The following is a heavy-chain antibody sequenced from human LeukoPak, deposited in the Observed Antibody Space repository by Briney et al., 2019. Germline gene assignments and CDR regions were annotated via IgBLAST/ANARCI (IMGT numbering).Heavy chain of an antibody. CDR2: IRSSGSYI. D-gene: IGHD3-3*01. Sequence: GGSLRLSCAASGFTFSSYYMHWVRQAPGKGLEWVSSIRSSGSYIHYADSVKGRFTISRDNSKNTLYLQMNSLRAEDTAVYYCASEIIFGSFDYWGQGTLVTVSS. CDR1: GFTFSSYY. CDR3: ASEIIFGSFDY. J-gene: IGHJ4*02. V-gene: IGHV3-21*01.